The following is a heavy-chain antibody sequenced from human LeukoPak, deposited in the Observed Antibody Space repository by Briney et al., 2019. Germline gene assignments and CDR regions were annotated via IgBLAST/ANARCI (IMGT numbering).Heavy chain of an antibody. D-gene: IGHD3-3*01. CDR2: INPNSGGT. CDR1: GYTFTGYY. CDR3: ARGYYDFWSGYSKTWRSNDFDY. Sequence: GASVKVSCKASGYTFTGYYMHWVRQAPGQGLEWMGWINPNSGGTNYAQKFQGRVTMTRDTSISTAYMELSRLRSDDTAVYYCARGYYDFWSGYSKTWRSNDFDYWGQGTLVTVSS. V-gene: IGHV1-2*02. J-gene: IGHJ4*02.